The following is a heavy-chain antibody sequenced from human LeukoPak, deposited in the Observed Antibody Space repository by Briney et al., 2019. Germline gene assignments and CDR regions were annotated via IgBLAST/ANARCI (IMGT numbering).Heavy chain of an antibody. CDR2: INNSGST. CDR3: ARGQVVVVAATRYNWFDP. Sequence: PSETLSLTCAVYGGSFSGYYWSWIRQTPGKGLESIGEINNSGSTNYSPYLKSRVTISVDTSKNQFSLKLSSVTAADRAVYYCARGQVVVVAATRYNWFDPWGQGTLVSVSS. CDR1: GGSFSGYY. D-gene: IGHD2-15*01. V-gene: IGHV4-34*01. J-gene: IGHJ5*02.